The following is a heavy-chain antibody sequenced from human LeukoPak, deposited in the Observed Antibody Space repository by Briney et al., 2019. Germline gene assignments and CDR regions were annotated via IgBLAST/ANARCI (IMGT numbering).Heavy chain of an antibody. CDR2: MNPNSGNT. CDR1: GYTFTSYD. CDR3: ARNGYNWFYYYYYMDV. Sequence: ASVKVSCKASGYTFTSYDINWVRQATGQGLEWMGWMNPNSGNTGYAQKFQGRVTMTRNTSISTAYMELSSLRSEDTAVYYCARNGYNWFYYYYYMDVWGKGTTVTISS. V-gene: IGHV1-8*01. D-gene: IGHD5-24*01. J-gene: IGHJ6*03.